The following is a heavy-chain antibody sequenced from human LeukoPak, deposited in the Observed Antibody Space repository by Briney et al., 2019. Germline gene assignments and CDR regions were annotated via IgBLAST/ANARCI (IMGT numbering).Heavy chain of an antibody. D-gene: IGHD3-10*01. Sequence: PSETLSLTCTVSGGSISSYYWSWIRQPAGKGLEWIGRIYTSGSTNYNPSLKSRVTMSVDTSKNQFSLKLSSVTAADTAVYYCARGVDYYGSGSYEGAFDYWGQGTLVTVSS. CDR3: ARGVDYYGSGSYEGAFDY. J-gene: IGHJ4*02. CDR2: IYTSGST. CDR1: GGSISSYY. V-gene: IGHV4-4*07.